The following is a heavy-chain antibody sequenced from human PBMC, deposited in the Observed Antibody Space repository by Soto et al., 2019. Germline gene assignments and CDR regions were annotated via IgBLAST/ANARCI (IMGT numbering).Heavy chain of an antibody. Sequence: PGESLKISCEAFGYSLSDYWIAWVRQTPERGLEWMGIIYPADSDTRYNPSFQDQVTISADKSSNTAYLQWSSLKASDTAIYYCARHYGVKLGTIRGHFDYWGQGTMVTVSS. V-gene: IGHV5-51*01. CDR2: IYPADSDT. CDR1: GYSLSDYW. D-gene: IGHD1-1*01. CDR3: ARHYGVKLGTIRGHFDY. J-gene: IGHJ4*02.